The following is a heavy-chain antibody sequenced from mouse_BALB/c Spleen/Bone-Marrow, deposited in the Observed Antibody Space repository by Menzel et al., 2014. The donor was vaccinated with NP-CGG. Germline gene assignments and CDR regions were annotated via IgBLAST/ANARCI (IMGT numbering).Heavy chain of an antibody. V-gene: IGHV5-9-1*01. CDR2: ISSGGTYT. Sequence: EVKLVESGGDLVKPGGSLKLSCAASGFTFSSYAMSWVRQTPETRLEWVATISSGGTYTYYPNTVKGRFTISRDNAKNPLYLQMSSLRSEDTAMYYGACLDGGGAAYWGQGTTLTVSS. J-gene: IGHJ2*01. CDR1: GFTFSSYA. CDR3: ACLDGGGAAY. D-gene: IGHD1-1*02.